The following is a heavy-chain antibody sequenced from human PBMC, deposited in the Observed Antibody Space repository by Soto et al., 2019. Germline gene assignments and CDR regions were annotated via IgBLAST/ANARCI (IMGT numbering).Heavy chain of an antibody. D-gene: IGHD6-19*01. CDR3: ARDPQYNSGWYFDY. V-gene: IGHV3-33*01. CDR1: GFSFTNYA. J-gene: IGHJ4*02. Sequence: QVHLVESGGGVVQPGRSLSLSCAASGFSFTNYAIHWVRQAPGKGLEWVAVIWYDGTKKYYAGSVKGRFTISRDNSNNMVSLQMNSLRAEDTAIYYCARDPQYNSGWYFDYWGQGTLVTVSS. CDR2: IWYDGTKK.